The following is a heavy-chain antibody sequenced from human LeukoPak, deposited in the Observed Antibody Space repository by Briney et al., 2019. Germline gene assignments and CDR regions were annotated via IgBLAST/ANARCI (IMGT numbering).Heavy chain of an antibody. CDR3: ASSYYDSSGPAY. D-gene: IGHD3-22*01. Sequence: KPSETLSLTCTVSGGSISSYYWSWIRQPPGKGLEWIKYIYYSGSTNYNPSLKSRVTISVDTSKNQFSLKLSSVTAADTAVYYCASSYYDSSGPAYWGQGTLVTVSS. CDR1: GGSISSYY. V-gene: IGHV4-59*01. CDR2: IYYSGST. J-gene: IGHJ4*02.